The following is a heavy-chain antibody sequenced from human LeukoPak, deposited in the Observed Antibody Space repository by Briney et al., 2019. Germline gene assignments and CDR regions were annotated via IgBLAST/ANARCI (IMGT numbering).Heavy chain of an antibody. CDR1: GFTFSNYG. CDR2: IRYDGSK. D-gene: IGHD1-26*01. Sequence: GGSLRLSCAASGFTFSNYGMHWVRQAPGKGLEWVAFIRYDGSKYYADSVKGRFTISRDNSKNTLYLQMNSLRAEDTAVYYCAKDQLRILRAQVVDYWGQGTLVTVSS. CDR3: AKDQLRILRAQVVDY. V-gene: IGHV3-30*02. J-gene: IGHJ4*02.